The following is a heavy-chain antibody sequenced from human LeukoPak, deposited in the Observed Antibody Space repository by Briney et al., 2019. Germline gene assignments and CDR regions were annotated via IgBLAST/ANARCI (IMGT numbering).Heavy chain of an antibody. CDR3: ARGRMVRGVTWWFDP. J-gene: IGHJ5*02. CDR1: GYTFTIYD. V-gene: IGHV1-8*01. CDR2: MNPTSGNT. Sequence: ASVKVSCKASGYTFTIYDMNWVRQATGQGLEWMGWMNPTSGNTGYAQKFQGRVTMTRDTSINTAYMELRSLTSEDTAVYYCARGRMVRGVTWWFDPWGQGTLVTVSS. D-gene: IGHD3-10*01.